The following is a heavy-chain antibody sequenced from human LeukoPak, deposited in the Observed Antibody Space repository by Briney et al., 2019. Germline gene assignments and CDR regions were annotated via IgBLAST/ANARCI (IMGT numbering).Heavy chain of an antibody. Sequence: SVKVSCKASGGTFSSYAISWVRQAPGQGLEWMGGIIPIFGTANYARKFQGRVTITADESTSTAYMELSSLRSEDTAVYYCARYDFWSGYPSAYKWFDPWGQGTLVTVSS. D-gene: IGHD3-3*01. CDR2: IIPIFGTA. CDR1: GGTFSSYA. CDR3: ARYDFWSGYPSAYKWFDP. V-gene: IGHV1-69*13. J-gene: IGHJ5*02.